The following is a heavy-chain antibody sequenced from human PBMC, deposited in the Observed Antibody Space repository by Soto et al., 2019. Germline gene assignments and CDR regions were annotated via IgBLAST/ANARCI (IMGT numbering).Heavy chain of an antibody. Sequence: QVQLVESGGGVVQPGRSLRLSCAASGFTFSSYGMHWVRQAPGKGLEWVAVISYDGSNKYYADSVKGRFTISRDNSKNTLYLQMNSLRAEDTAVYYCAKDYYGSGSYAFDIWGPGTMVTVSS. CDR2: ISYDGSNK. D-gene: IGHD3-10*01. V-gene: IGHV3-30*18. J-gene: IGHJ3*02. CDR1: GFTFSSYG. CDR3: AKDYYGSGSYAFDI.